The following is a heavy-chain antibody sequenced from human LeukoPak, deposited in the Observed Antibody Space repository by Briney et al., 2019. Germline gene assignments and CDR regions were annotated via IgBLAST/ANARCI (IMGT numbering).Heavy chain of an antibody. J-gene: IGHJ4*02. CDR3: AREEGSGSPLDY. CDR2: MNPNSGNT. CDR1: GYTFTSYD. Sequence: AASVKVSCKASGYTFTSYDINWVRQATGQGLEWMGWMNPNSGNTGYAQKFQGRVTMTRDTSTSTVYMELSSLRSEDTAVYYCAREEGSGSPLDYWGQGTLVTVSS. D-gene: IGHD3-10*01. V-gene: IGHV1-8*01.